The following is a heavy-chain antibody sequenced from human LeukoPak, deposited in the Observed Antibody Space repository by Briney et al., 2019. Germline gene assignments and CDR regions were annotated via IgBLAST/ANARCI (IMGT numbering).Heavy chain of an antibody. CDR3: ARANSNNYYRHEY. V-gene: IGHV1-18*01. Sequence: ASVKVSCKASGYTLTTYGISWVRQAPGQGLEWMGWISVYNGNTKYAPKFQGRVTMTTDTSTNTAHMDLRSLGSDDTAVYYCARANSNNYYRHEYWGQGTLVTVSS. CDR2: ISVYNGNT. D-gene: IGHD3-22*01. CDR1: GYTLTTYG. J-gene: IGHJ4*02.